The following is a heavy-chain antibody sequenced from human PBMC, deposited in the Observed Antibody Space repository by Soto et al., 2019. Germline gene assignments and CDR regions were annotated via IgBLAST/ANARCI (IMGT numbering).Heavy chain of an antibody. D-gene: IGHD3-16*01. J-gene: IGHJ4*02. CDR1: GFTFSNYW. Sequence: PGGSLRLSCAASGFTFSNYWMSWVRQAPGKGLEWVANIKEDGSEKFYVGSVKGRFTISRDNAKNSLCLQMNSLRAEDTAVYYCASNSDYRFDYWGQGALVTVPS. CDR3: ASNSDYRFDY. V-gene: IGHV3-7*01. CDR2: IKEDGSEK.